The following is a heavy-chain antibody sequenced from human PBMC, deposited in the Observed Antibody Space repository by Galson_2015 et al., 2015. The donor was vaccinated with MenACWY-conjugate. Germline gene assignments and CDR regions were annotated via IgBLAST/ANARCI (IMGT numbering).Heavy chain of an antibody. CDR2: INRDGTST. V-gene: IGHV3-74*01. CDR1: GFTFSSYW. J-gene: IGHJ4*02. CDR3: VRDHGDVVAAVPGDYFAY. D-gene: IGHD2-15*01. Sequence: SLRLSCAVPGFTFSSYWMHWVRHVPGKGLMWVSRINRDGTSTTYADSVKGRFTISRGNAKKTMDLQMNSLRAEDTAMYYCVRDHGDVVAAVPGDYFAYWGRGTLVTVSS.